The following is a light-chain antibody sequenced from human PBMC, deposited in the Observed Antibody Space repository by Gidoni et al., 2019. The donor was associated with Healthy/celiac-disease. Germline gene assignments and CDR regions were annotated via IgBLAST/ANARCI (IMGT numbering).Light chain of an antibody. CDR3: QQRSNWPLFT. J-gene: IGKJ3*01. CDR1: QSVSSY. CDR2: DAS. V-gene: IGKV3-11*01. Sequence: EIVLTQSHATLSLSPGERATLSCRASQSVSSYLAWYQQKPGQAPRLLIYDASNRATGIPARFSGSGSGTDFTLTISSLEPEDFAVYYCQQRSNWPLFTFXPXTKVDIK.